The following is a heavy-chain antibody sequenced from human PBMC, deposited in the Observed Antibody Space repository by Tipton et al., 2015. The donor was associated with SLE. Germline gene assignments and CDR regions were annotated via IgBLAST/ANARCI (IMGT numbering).Heavy chain of an antibody. CDR2: IYYSGSS. CDR1: RGSFSGYH. D-gene: IGHD2-15*01. V-gene: IGHV4-34*01. CDR3: TRGPYCSVDSCYRGMDV. Sequence: TLSLTCAIYRGSFSGYHWSWIRQSPGKGLEWIGSIYYSGSSYYNPSHTSRVTISVDTSNNQFSLRVSSVTAADTAVYYCTRGPYCSVDSCYRGMDVWGQGTTVTVPS. J-gene: IGHJ6*02.